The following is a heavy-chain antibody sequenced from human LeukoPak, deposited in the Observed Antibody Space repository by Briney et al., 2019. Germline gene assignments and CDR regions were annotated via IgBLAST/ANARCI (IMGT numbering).Heavy chain of an antibody. J-gene: IGHJ3*02. CDR3: ARGGKYSSGRKVFYAFDI. V-gene: IGHV3-48*01. D-gene: IGHD6-19*01. Sequence: GGSLRLSCVASGFTFTSYSMNWVRQAPGKGLEWISYISSSSANIYYADSVRGRFTISRDNAKSSLYLQMNSLRAEDTAVYYCARGGKYSSGRKVFYAFDIWGQGTMVTVSS. CDR2: ISSSSANI. CDR1: GFTFTSYS.